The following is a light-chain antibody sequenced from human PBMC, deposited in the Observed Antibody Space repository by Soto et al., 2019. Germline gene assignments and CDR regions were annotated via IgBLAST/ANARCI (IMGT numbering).Light chain of an antibody. CDR2: GAS. CDR1: QSVSNNY. CDR3: KQYGSSGT. J-gene: IGKJ1*01. Sequence: EIVLQQSPGTLSLSPGERATLSCRASQSVSNNYLAWYQQKPGQDPRLLIYGASNRATGIPDRFSGSGSGTDFTLTISRLEPEDFAVYYCKQYGSSGTVGQGTKV. V-gene: IGKV3-20*01.